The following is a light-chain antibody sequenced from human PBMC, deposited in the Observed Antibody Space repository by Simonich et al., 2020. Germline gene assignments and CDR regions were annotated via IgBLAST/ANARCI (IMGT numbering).Light chain of an antibody. CDR2: GAS. Sequence: EIVMTQSPATLSVSPGERPTLSCRASQSVSSNLAWSQQKPGQAPRLLIYGASTRATGIPARFSGSGSGTEFTLTISSMQSEDFAVYYCQQYNNWPRRTFGQGTKVEIK. CDR1: QSVSSN. CDR3: QQYNNWPRRT. J-gene: IGKJ1*01. V-gene: IGKV3-15*01.